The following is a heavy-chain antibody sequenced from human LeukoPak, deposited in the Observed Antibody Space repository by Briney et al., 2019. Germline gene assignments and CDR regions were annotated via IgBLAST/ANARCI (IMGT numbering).Heavy chain of an antibody. D-gene: IGHD3-9*01. V-gene: IGHV3-21*01. J-gene: IGHJ4*02. CDR3: ARGPDILTGAEFNY. CDR2: ISSSSSYI. Sequence: GGSLRPSCAASGFTSSSYSMNWVRQAPGKGLEWVSSISSSSSYIYYADSVKGRFTISRDNAKNSLYLQMNSLRAEDTAVYYCARGPDILTGAEFNYWGQGTLVTVSS. CDR1: GFTSSSYS.